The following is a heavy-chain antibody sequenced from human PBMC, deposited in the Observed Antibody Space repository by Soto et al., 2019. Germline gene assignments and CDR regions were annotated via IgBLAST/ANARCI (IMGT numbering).Heavy chain of an antibody. D-gene: IGHD1-26*01. Sequence: QVQLVESGGGEVQPGRSLRLSCAASGFTFSSYGMHWVRQAPGKGLEWVAVISYDGSNKYYADSVKGRFTISRDNSKNTLYLQMNSLRAEDTAVYYCAKPTSKISASMDVWGQGTTVTVSS. V-gene: IGHV3-30*18. CDR1: GFTFSSYG. J-gene: IGHJ6*02. CDR2: ISYDGSNK. CDR3: AKPTSKISASMDV.